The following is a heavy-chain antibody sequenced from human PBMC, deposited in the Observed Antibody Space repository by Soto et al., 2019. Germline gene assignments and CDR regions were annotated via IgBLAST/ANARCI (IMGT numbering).Heavy chain of an antibody. V-gene: IGHV3-23*01. D-gene: IGHD3-3*01. Sequence: GGSLRLSCAASGFTFSSYAMSWVRQAPGKGLEWVSAISGSGGSTYYADSVKGRFTISRDNSKNTLYLQMNSLRAEDTAVYYCAIHPIYDLWSGYYTGGGVDYWGQGTLVTVSS. CDR2: ISGSGGST. CDR1: GFTFSSYA. CDR3: AIHPIYDLWSGYYTGGGVDY. J-gene: IGHJ4*02.